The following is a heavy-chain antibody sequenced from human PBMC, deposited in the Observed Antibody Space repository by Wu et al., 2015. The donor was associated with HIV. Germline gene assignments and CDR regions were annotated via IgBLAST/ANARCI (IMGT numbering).Heavy chain of an antibody. D-gene: IGHD5-18*01. CDR3: ACGIQAGGANY. J-gene: IGHJ4*02. CDR1: GYSFTAYF. Sequence: QVRLVQSGAEVKNPGASVTVSCKTSGYSFTAYFTHWVRQAPGQGPEWMGRLNPNTGDADYAPKFRDRITIFRDTSIATAYMDLGPLKLDDTAVYYCACGIQAGGANYWGQGTLVTVSS. CDR2: LNPNTGDA. V-gene: IGHV1-2*02.